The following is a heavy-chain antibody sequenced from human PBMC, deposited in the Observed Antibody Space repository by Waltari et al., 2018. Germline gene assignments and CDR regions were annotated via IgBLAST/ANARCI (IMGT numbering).Heavy chain of an antibody. CDR3: ARGQPSGYYYYMDG. CDR2: IIPILGTA. D-gene: IGHD1-1*01. J-gene: IGHJ6*03. Sequence: QVQLVQSGAEVKKPGSSVKVSCKASGGTFSSYAISWVRQAPGPGLEWMGRIIPILGTANYAQKFQGRVTITADKSTSTAYMELSSLRSEDTAVYYCARGQPSGYYYYMDGWGKGTTVTISS. V-gene: IGHV1-69*13. CDR1: GGTFSSYA.